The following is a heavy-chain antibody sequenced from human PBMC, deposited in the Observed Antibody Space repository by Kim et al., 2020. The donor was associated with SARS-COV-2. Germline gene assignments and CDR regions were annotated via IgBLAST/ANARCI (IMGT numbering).Heavy chain of an antibody. CDR3: AKHIVSGSGSHYSRHYCGLDV. V-gene: IGHV4-39*01. J-gene: IGHJ6*02. D-gene: IGHD3-10*01. Sequence: SETLSLTCTVSGASISGTNYYWGWIRQPPGKGLEWIGSIYNSGSTYYNPSLKSGVTISVDTSKNQFSLKLSSVTAADTAVYYCAKHIVSGSGSHYSRHYCGLDVWGQGTTVTVSS. CDR1: GASISGTNYY. CDR2: IYNSGST.